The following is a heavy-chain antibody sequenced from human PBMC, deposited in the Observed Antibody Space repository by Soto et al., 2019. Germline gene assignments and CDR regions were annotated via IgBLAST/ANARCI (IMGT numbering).Heavy chain of an antibody. D-gene: IGHD6-13*01. CDR2: INYSGAT. CDR3: GRIAGNTRGPRFDP. J-gene: IGHJ5*02. Sequence: SETLSLTCVVSGYSISSSNWWGWIRQPPGKGLEWIGYINYSGATYSNPSLKSRVTMSVDTSRNQFSLDLSSVTAVDTAVYYCGRIAGNTRGPRFDPWGQGHLVTVSS. CDR1: GYSISSSNW. V-gene: IGHV4-28*01.